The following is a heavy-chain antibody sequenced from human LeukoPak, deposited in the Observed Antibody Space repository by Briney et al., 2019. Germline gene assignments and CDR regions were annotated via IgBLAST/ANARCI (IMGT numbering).Heavy chain of an antibody. CDR1: GGSISSYY. CDR2: IYYTGST. V-gene: IGHV4-59*12. D-gene: IGHD2-15*01. J-gene: IGHJ6*02. CDR3: ARLDRCSGGGCYSGGDYYYYGMDV. Sequence: PSETLSLTCTVSGGSISSYYWGWIRQPPGKGLEWVGYIYYTGSTNCNPSLRSRVTISVDSSKNQFSLKLSSVTAADTAVYYCARLDRCSGGGCYSGGDYYYYGMDVWGRGTTVTVSS.